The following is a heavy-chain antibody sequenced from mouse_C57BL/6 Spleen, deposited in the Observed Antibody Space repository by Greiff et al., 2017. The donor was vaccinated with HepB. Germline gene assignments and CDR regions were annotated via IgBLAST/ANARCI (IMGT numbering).Heavy chain of an antibody. Sequence: QVHVKQSGAELVRPGASVTLSCKASGYTFTDYEMHWVKQTPVHGLEWIGAIDPETGGTAYNQKFKGKAILTADKSSSTAYMELRSLTSEDSAVYYCTRSKVGLLGYFDYWGQGTTLTVSS. D-gene: IGHD2-3*01. J-gene: IGHJ2*01. CDR1: GYTFTDYE. CDR3: TRSKVGLLGYFDY. CDR2: IDPETGGT. V-gene: IGHV1-15*01.